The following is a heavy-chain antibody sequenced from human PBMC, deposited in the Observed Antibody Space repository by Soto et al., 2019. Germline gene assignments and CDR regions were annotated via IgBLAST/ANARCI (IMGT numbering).Heavy chain of an antibody. Sequence: ASETLSLTSTVSGGSISSYYWSWIRQPPGKGLEWIGYIYYSGSTNYNPSLKSRVTISVDTSKNQFSLKLSSVTAADTAVYYCAREASGWFFDYWGQGTLVTVSS. CDR2: IYYSGST. CDR3: AREASGWFFDY. D-gene: IGHD6-19*01. CDR1: GGSISSYY. V-gene: IGHV4-59*12. J-gene: IGHJ4*02.